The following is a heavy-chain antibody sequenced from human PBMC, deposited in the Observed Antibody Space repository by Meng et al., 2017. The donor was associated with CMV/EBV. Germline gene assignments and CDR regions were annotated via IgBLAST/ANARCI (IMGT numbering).Heavy chain of an antibody. CDR3: ERVNNVSPLYGMDV. V-gene: IGHV3-13*01. D-gene: IGHD2/OR15-2a*01. J-gene: IGHJ6*02. CDR2: IGTAGDT. CDR1: GFTFSSYD. Sequence: GESLKISCAASGFTFSSYDMHWVRQATGKGLEWVSAIGTAGDTYYPGSVKGRFTISRENAKNSLYLQMNSLRAGDTAVYYCERVNNVSPLYGMDVWGQGTTVTVSS.